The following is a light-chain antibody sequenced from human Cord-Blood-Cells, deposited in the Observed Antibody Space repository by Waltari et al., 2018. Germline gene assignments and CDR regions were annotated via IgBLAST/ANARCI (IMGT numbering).Light chain of an antibody. V-gene: IGKV3-15*01. CDR3: QQYNNWPQIFT. CDR1: QSVSSN. J-gene: IGKJ3*01. Sequence: EIVMTQSPATLSVSPGERATLSCRASQSVSSNLAWYQQKPGQAPRLLIYGASTRATGIPARFSGSGSGTEFTLTISSLQSKDFAVYYCQQYNNWPQIFTFGPGTNVDIK. CDR2: GAS.